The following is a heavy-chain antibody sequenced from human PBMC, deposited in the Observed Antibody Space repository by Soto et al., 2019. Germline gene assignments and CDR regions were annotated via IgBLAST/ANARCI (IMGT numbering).Heavy chain of an antibody. V-gene: IGHV3-11*01. J-gene: IGHJ5*02. CDR3: ARGNGARWLQFVGFSWFDP. Sequence: PGESLRLSCAASGFTFSYYYMSWIRQAPGKGLEWVSYISSSGSTIYYADSVKGRFTISRDNAKNSLYLQMNSLRAEDTAVYYCARGNGARWLQFVGFSWFDPWGQGTLVTVSS. CDR1: GFTFSYYY. D-gene: IGHD5-12*01. CDR2: ISSSGSTI.